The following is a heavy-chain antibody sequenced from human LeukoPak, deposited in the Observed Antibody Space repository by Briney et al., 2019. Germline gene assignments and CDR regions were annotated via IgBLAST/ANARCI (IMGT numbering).Heavy chain of an antibody. D-gene: IGHD2-15*01. Sequence: PGGSLRLSCAASGFTFSSYGMQWVRQAPGQGLEWVAFIRYDGNDKYYADSVKGRFTISRDNSKNTLFLQMNSLRAEDTAVYYCAKKLAAAEGDWLDPWGQGTLVTVSS. CDR2: IRYDGNDK. V-gene: IGHV3-30*02. J-gene: IGHJ5*02. CDR3: AKKLAAAEGDWLDP. CDR1: GFTFSSYG.